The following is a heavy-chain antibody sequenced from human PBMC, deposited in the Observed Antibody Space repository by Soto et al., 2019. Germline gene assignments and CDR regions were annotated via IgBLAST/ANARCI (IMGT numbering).Heavy chain of an antibody. V-gene: IGHV3-73*01. D-gene: IGHD3-10*01. CDR3: XRPFDRGVIPPKDGMDV. CDR1: GFTFSCSA. CDR2: IRSKANSYAT. J-gene: IGHJ6*02. Sequence: TGGSLRLSCAASGFTFSCSAMHWVRQASGKGLEWVGRIRSKANSYATAYAASVKGRFTISRDDSKNTAYLQMNSLKTEDTAVYYCXRPFDRGVIPPKDGMDVWGQGTTVTVSS.